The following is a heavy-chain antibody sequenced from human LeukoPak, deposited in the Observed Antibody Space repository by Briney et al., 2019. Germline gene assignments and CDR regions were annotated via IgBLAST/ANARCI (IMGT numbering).Heavy chain of an antibody. CDR3: ARPFTPAKSLADDALDI. D-gene: IGHD2-15*01. CDR2: IYPGDSDT. Sequence: GKSLKISCKSSGYSFTSYWIGWVRQMPGKGLEWMGIIYPGDSDTRYSPSFQGQVTISADKSITTAYLQWSSLKASDTAMYYCARPFTPAKSLADDALDIWGQGTMVTVSS. V-gene: IGHV5-51*01. J-gene: IGHJ3*02. CDR1: GYSFTSYW.